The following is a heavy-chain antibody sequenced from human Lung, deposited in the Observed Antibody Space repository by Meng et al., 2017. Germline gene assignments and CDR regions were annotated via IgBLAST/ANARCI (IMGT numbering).Heavy chain of an antibody. CDR2: MKSNVDGGTV. V-gene: IGHV3-15*01. Sequence: GESLKISCAASGFTFSNAWMTWVRQAPGKGLEGIGRMKSNVDGGTVDYAAAVKGRFFISSDDSENTFYLQMNGLKTEDTAVYYCSGHFDYWGHGTLVTVSS. CDR1: GFTFSNAW. J-gene: IGHJ4*01. CDR3: SGHFDY.